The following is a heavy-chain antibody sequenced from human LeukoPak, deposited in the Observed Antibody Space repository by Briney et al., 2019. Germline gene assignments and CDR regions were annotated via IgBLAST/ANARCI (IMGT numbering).Heavy chain of an antibody. CDR3: AREDCSGGSCYSGWFDP. CDR2: ITSSSYI. Sequence: GGSLRLSCAVSGFTFSSYSLNWVRQAPGKGLEWVSSITSSSYIYYADSVKGRFTISRDNAKNSLYLQMNSLRAEDTAVYYCAREDCSGGSCYSGWFDPGAREPWSPSPQ. V-gene: IGHV3-21*01. J-gene: IGHJ5*02. CDR1: GFTFSSYS. D-gene: IGHD2-15*01.